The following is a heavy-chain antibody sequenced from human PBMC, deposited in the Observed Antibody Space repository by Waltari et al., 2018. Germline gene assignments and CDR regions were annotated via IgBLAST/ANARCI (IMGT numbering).Heavy chain of an antibody. CDR1: GFTFTAHY. J-gene: IGHJ4*02. Sequence: QVQLVESGGGLVRPGGSLRLSCAASGFTFTAHYMSWLRQAPGKGLEWVSFLSSNSRYTNDADSVKGRFVISRDNTKNSLYLQMNSLRADDTAVYYCARGRDDYNPQPFDYWGPGTLVTVSP. CDR3: ARGRDDYNPQPFDY. V-gene: IGHV3-11*06. D-gene: IGHD4-4*01. CDR2: LSSNSRYT.